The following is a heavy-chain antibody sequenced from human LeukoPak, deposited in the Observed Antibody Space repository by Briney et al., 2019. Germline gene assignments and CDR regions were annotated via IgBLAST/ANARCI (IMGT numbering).Heavy chain of an antibody. Sequence: SQTLSLTCSVSDGSINSYYWNWIRRPPGKGLEWIGYIYYNGNTNYSPSLKSRVTMSVDTSKNLFSLKVSSVTAADTAVYYCARGRSNYYGMDVWGQGTTVTVSS. CDR2: IYYNGNT. D-gene: IGHD1-26*01. J-gene: IGHJ6*02. CDR1: DGSINSYY. V-gene: IGHV4-59*01. CDR3: ARGRSNYYGMDV.